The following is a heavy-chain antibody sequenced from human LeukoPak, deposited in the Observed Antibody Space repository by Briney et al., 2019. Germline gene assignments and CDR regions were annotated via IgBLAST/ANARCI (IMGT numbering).Heavy chain of an antibody. J-gene: IGHJ6*02. CDR1: GYTFTSYD. CDR2: MNPNSGNT. V-gene: IGHV1-8*01. Sequence: GASVKVSCKASGYTFTSYDINWVRQATGQGLEWMGWMNPNSGNTGYAQKFQGRVTMTRNTSISTAYMELSSLRSEDTAVYYCARGQAGGGSYLLYYYYGMDVWGQGTTVTVSS. D-gene: IGHD1-26*01. CDR3: ARGQAGGGSYLLYYYYGMDV.